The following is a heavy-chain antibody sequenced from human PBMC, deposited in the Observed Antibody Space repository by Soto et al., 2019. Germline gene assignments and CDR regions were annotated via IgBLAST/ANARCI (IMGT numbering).Heavy chain of an antibody. CDR3: ARHPERIAQFGWFDP. J-gene: IGHJ5*02. D-gene: IGHD6-13*01. CDR2: ISSSSSTI. V-gene: IGHV3-48*01. CDR1: GFTFSSYS. Sequence: EVQLVESGGGLVQPGGSLRLSCAASGFTFSSYSMNWVRQAPGKGLEWVSYISSSSSTIYYADSVKGRFTISRDNAKNALDLQMHSLRAEDTAVYYCARHPERIAQFGWFDPWDQGTLVTVSS.